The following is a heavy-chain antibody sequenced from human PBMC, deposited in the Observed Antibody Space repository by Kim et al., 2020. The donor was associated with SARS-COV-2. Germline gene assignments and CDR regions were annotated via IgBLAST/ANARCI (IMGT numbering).Heavy chain of an antibody. J-gene: IGHJ6*01. V-gene: IGHV3-30*03. CDR2: IAYDGSNK. D-gene: IGHD1-26*01. CDR1: GFTFSSYG. Sequence: GGSLRLSCAGSGFTFSSYGMHWVRQGPGKGLEWVAVIAYDGSNKYYADSVKGRFTVSRDNSKNTLYLQMNSLRAADTAVYYCARDVLKARIVGATTPNY. CDR3: ARDVLKARIVGATTPNY.